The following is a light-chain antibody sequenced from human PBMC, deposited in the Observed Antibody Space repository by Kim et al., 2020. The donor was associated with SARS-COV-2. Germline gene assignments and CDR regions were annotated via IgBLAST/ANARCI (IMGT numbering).Light chain of an antibody. CDR3: QAWDSGSAV. CDR2: QGT. Sequence: VSPGQTATITCSGDKLGNKYTCWYQQKPGQSPVLVIFQGTKRPSGIPDRFSGSYSRNTATLTISETQAMDEAAYYCQAWDSGSAVFGGGTKLTVL. J-gene: IGLJ2*01. V-gene: IGLV3-1*01. CDR1: KLGNKY.